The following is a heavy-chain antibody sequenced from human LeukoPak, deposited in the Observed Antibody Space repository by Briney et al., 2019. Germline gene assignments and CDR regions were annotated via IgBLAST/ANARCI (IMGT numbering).Heavy chain of an antibody. V-gene: IGHV3-9*01. J-gene: IGHJ4*02. CDR2: ISWNSGSI. Sequence: PGGSLRLSCAASGFTFYDYAMHWVRHAPGKGLEWVSGISWNSGSIGYADSVKGRFTISRDNAKNSLYLQMNSLRAEDTALYYCAKELGYCSSTSCYDYFDYWGQGTLVTVSS. D-gene: IGHD2-2*01. CDR1: GFTFYDYA. CDR3: AKELGYCSSTSCYDYFDY.